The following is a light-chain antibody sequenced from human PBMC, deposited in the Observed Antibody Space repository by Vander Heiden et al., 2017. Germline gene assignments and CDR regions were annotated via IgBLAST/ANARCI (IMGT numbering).Light chain of an antibody. V-gene: IGKV2-30*02. CDR1: ESLVHSDGNTY. CDR2: KSS. CDR3: RQTKHWPFT. J-gene: IGKJ4*01. Sequence: DIVMTQSPLSLPVTLGQPASISCRSSESLVHSDGNTYFNWFHQRPGRSPRRLIYKSSNRDSGVPDRFSGSGSGTDFTLKISRVEAEDVGVYYCRQTKHWPFTCGGGTKVEIK.